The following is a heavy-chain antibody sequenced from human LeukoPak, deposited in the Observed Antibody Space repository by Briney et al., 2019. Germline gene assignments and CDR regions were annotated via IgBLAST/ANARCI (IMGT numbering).Heavy chain of an antibody. CDR2: ISYDGSNK. D-gene: IGHD6-13*01. CDR1: GFTFSSYG. CDR3: AKDGGSSWAHFDY. J-gene: IGHJ4*02. V-gene: IGHV3-30*18. Sequence: PGGSLRPSCAASGFAASGFTFSSYGMHWVRQAPGKGLEWVAVISYDGSNKYYADSVKGRFTISRDNSKNTLYLQMNSLRAEDTAVYYCAKDGGSSWAHFDYWGQGTLVTVSS.